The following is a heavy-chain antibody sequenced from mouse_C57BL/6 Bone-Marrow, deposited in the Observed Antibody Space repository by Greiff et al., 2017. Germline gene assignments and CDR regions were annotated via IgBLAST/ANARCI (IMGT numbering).Heavy chain of an antibody. D-gene: IGHD2-14*01. CDR1: GYTFTSSW. J-gene: IGHJ4*01. CDR3: ANREGNYRWAMDY. V-gene: IGHV1-55*01. Sequence: QVQLQQPGAELVKPGASVTLSCKASGYTFTSSWITWVKQRPGQGLEWIGVIYPGSGSPNSNEKFKSKATLTVATSSSTAYMQLSSLTSEDSAVYYYANREGNYRWAMDYWGQGTSVTVSS. CDR2: IYPGSGSP.